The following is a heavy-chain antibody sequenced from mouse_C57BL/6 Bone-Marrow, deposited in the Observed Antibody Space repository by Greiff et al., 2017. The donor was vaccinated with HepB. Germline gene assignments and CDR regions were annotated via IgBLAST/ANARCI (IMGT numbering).Heavy chain of an antibody. J-gene: IGHJ2*01. CDR1: GFTFSDYY. Sequence: EVMLVESEGGLVQPGSSMKLSCTASGFTFSDYYMAWVRQVPEKGLEWVANINYDGSSTYYLDSLKSRFIISRDNAKNILYLQMSSLKSEDTATYYCARDLEYFDYWGQGTTLTVSS. CDR2: INYDGSST. CDR3: ARDLEYFDY. V-gene: IGHV5-16*01.